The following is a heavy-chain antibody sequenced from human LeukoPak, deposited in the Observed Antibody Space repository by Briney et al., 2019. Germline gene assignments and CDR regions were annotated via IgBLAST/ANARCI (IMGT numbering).Heavy chain of an antibody. CDR1: GGSFSGYY. CDR3: ARGVRGVDY. J-gene: IGHJ4*02. V-gene: IGHV4-34*01. D-gene: IGHD3-10*01. CDR2: INHSGST. Sequence: SETLSLTCAVYGGSFSGYYWSWIRQPPGKGLEWIGKINHSGSTNYNPSLKSRVTISVDTSKNQFSLKLSSVTAADTAVYYCARGVRGVDYWGQGTLVTVSS.